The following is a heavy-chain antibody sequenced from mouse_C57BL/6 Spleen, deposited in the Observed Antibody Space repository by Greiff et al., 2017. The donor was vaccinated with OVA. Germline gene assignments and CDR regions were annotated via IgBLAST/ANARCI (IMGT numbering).Heavy chain of an antibody. CDR3: AIITTVALDY. J-gene: IGHJ2*01. CDR2: INPYNGGT. D-gene: IGHD1-1*01. Sequence: EVQLQQSGPVLVKPGASVQMSCKASGYTFTDYYMNWVKQSHGKSLEWIGVINPYNGGTSYNQKFKGKATLTVDKSSSTAFLELNSLTSEDSAVYYCAIITTVALDYWGQGTTLTVSS. CDR1: GYTFTDYY. V-gene: IGHV1-19*01.